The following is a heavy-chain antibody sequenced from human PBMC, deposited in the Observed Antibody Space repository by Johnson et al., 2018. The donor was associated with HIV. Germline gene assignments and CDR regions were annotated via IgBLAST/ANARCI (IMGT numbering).Heavy chain of an antibody. V-gene: IGHV3-7*01. D-gene: IGHD5-24*01. CDR2: IKQDGSEK. J-gene: IGHJ3*02. CDR1: GFIFSSYW. CDR3: ARDGPWLQSQRDAFDI. Sequence: VQLVESGGGVVQPGRSLRLSCAASGFIFSSYWMSWVRQAPGKGLEWVANIKQDGSEKYYVDSVKGRFTISRDNAKNSLYLQMNSLRAEDTAVYYCARDGPWLQSQRDAFDIWGQGTMVTVSS.